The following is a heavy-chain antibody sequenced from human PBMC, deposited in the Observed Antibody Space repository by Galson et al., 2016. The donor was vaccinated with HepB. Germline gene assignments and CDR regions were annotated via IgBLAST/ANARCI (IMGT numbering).Heavy chain of an antibody. CDR3: AKEGSIATAWAENWFAN. J-gene: IGHJ4*02. Sequence: SLRLSCAASGFSFSSYAMSWVRQAPGKGLEWVSTISNSGGSTFDADSVRGRFTISRDNSKNTLYLQMNSLRAEDTAVYYCAKEGSIATAWAENWFANWGQGTLVTVSS. CDR2: ISNSGGST. V-gene: IGHV3-23*01. D-gene: IGHD3-10*01. CDR1: GFSFSSYA.